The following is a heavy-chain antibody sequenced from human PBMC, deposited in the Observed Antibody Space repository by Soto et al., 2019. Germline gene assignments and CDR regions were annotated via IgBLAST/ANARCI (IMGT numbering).Heavy chain of an antibody. D-gene: IGHD3-10*01. CDR2: ISGSGSNT. CDR3: AKVNMVPGAAFDY. J-gene: IGHJ4*02. V-gene: IGHV3-23*01. CDR1: GFSFSTYA. Sequence: EVQLLESGGGLVHPGGSLRLSCAATGFSFSTYAMNWVRQAPGKGLEWVSIISGSGSNTFYADSVKGRFTISRDNSKNTLYLQMDSLRAEDTAVYYCAKVNMVPGAAFDYWGQGTLVTVSS.